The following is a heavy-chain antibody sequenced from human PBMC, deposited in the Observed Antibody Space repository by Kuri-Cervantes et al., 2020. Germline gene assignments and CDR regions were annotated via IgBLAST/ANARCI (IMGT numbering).Heavy chain of an antibody. J-gene: IGHJ3*02. CDR2: INHSGST. D-gene: IGHD6-19*01. CDR1: GGSFSGYY. CDR3: AKRAVAGTTSGAFDI. Sequence: GSLRLSCAVYGGSFSGYYWSWIRQPPGKGLEWIGEINHSGSTNYNPSLKSRVTISVDTSKNQFSLKLSSVTAADTAVYYCAKRAVAGTTSGAFDIWGQGTMVTVSS. V-gene: IGHV4-34*01.